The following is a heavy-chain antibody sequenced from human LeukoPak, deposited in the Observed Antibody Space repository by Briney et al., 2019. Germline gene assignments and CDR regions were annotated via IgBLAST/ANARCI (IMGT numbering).Heavy chain of an antibody. CDR3: AELGITMIGGV. CDR2: LSVIGVST. V-gene: IGHV3-23*01. J-gene: IGHJ6*04. CDR1: EFSVGSNY. D-gene: IGHD3-10*02. Sequence: GGSLRLSCAASEFSVGSNYMTWVRQAPGKGLERVSALSVIGVSTYYADSVKGRFSISRDNSKNSLYLQMNSLRAEDTAVYYCAELGITMIGGVWGKGTTVTISS.